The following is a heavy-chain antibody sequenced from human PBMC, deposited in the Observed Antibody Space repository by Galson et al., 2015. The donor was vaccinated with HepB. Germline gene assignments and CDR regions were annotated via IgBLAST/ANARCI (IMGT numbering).Heavy chain of an antibody. D-gene: IGHD6-13*01. J-gene: IGHJ5*02. CDR2: TNPSGDGT. CDR3: AGEAAGTGCFDP. V-gene: IGHV1-46*03. Sequence: SVKVSCKASGSTFTSYYMHWVRQAPGQGLEWMGVTNPSGDGTSYAQKFQGRVTMTRDTSTSTVYMELSSLRSEDTAVYYCAGEAAGTGCFDPWGQGVLVTVSS. CDR1: GSTFTSYY.